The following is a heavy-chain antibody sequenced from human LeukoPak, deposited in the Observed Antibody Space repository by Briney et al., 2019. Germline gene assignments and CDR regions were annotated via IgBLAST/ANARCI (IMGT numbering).Heavy chain of an antibody. V-gene: IGHV1-18*01. D-gene: IGHD3-10*01. Sequence: ASVKVSCKASGGTFSSYAISWVRQAPGQGLEWMGWISAYNGNTNYAQKLQGRVTMTTDTSTSTAYMELRSLRSDDTAVYYCARDHYYGSGSYSYYFDYWGQGTLVTVSS. CDR3: ARDHYYGSGSYSYYFDY. J-gene: IGHJ4*02. CDR2: ISAYNGNT. CDR1: GGTFSSYA.